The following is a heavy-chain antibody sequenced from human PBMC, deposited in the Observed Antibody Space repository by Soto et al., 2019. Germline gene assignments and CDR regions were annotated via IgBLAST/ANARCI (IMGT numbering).Heavy chain of an antibody. CDR1: GGSISSGGYY. Sequence: SETLSLTCTVSGGSISSGGYYWSWIRQHPGKGLEWIGYIYYSGSTYYNPSLKSRVTISVDTSKNQFSLKLSSVTAADTAVYYCAREGFRFGGRAYDYWGQGTLVTVSS. D-gene: IGHD3-10*01. CDR3: AREGFRFGGRAYDY. CDR2: IYYSGST. J-gene: IGHJ4*02. V-gene: IGHV4-31*03.